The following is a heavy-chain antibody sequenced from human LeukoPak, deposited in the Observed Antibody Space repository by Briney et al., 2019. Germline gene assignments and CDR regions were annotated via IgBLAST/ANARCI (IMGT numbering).Heavy chain of an antibody. V-gene: IGHV3-74*01. CDR1: GFTFSTYW. CDR3: AREQEAAGNWFFDL. Sequence: PGGSLRLSCAASGFTFSTYWMHWVRQIPGKGLGWVSRIHRDGTSTHYADSVRGRFSISRDNAEDTLYLQMNSLRAEDTAIYYCAREQEAAGNWFFDLWGRGTLVTVSS. D-gene: IGHD6-13*01. J-gene: IGHJ2*01. CDR2: IHRDGTST.